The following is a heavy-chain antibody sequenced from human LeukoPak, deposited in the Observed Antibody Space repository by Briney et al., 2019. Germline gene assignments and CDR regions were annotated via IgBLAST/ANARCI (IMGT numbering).Heavy chain of an antibody. J-gene: IGHJ4*02. CDR2: IDPSDSYT. V-gene: IGHV5-10-1*01. Sequence: GESLKISCKGSGCSFTSYWISWVRQMPGKGLEWMGRIDPSDSYTNYSPSFQGHVTISADKSTSTAYLQWSRLKASDIGMYDCARHRRYGGKDYWGQGTLVTVSS. CDR3: ARHRRYGGKDY. CDR1: GCSFTSYW. D-gene: IGHD4-23*01.